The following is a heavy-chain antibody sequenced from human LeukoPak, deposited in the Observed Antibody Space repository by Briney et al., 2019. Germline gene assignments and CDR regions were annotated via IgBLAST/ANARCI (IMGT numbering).Heavy chain of an antibody. CDR2: TIPNSGNT. D-gene: IGHD1-26*01. CDR3: ARAPSGSYSALGY. J-gene: IGHJ4*02. V-gene: IGHV1-8*03. CDR1: GYTFTSYD. Sequence: GASVKVSCKASGYTFTSYDINWVRHATGQGLEWMGWTIPNSGNTGYAQKFQGRVTITRNTSISTAYMELSSLRSEDTAVYYCARAPSGSYSALGYWGQGTLVTVSS.